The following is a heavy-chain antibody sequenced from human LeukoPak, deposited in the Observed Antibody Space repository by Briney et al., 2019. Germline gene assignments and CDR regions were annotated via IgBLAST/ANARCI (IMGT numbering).Heavy chain of an antibody. J-gene: IGHJ4*02. V-gene: IGHV4-59*01. Sequence: KTSETLSLTCTVSGGSISSYYWSWIRQPPGKGLEWIGYIYYSGSTNYNPSLKSRVTISVDTSKNQFSLKLSSVTAADTAVYYCARERDGEDYYDSSGYYYGFDYWGQGTLVTVSS. CDR2: IYYSGST. D-gene: IGHD3-22*01. CDR3: ARERDGEDYYDSSGYYYGFDY. CDR1: GGSISSYY.